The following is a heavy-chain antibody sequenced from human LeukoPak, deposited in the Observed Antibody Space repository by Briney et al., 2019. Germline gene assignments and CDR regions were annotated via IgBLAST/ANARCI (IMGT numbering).Heavy chain of an antibody. J-gene: IGHJ6*02. CDR3: ASQGPHTLYDILTGYSYYYGMDV. CDR1: GGSFSGYY. Sequence: SETLSLTCAVYGGSFSGYYWGWIRQPPGKGLEWIGSIYYSGSTYYNPSLKSRVTISVDTSKNQFSLKLSSVTAADTAVYYCASQGPHTLYDILTGYSYYYGMDVWGQGTTVTVSS. V-gene: IGHV4-39*01. CDR2: IYYSGST. D-gene: IGHD3-9*01.